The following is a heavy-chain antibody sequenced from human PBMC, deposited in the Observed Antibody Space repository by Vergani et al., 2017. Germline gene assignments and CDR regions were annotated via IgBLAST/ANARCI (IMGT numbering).Heavy chain of an antibody. V-gene: IGHV1-2*02. Sequence: QVQQVQSGAEVKKPGASVKVSCKTSGYIFTGYSMHWVRQAPGQGLEWMGWINPKSGDTKYAQKFQGRVTMTRDTSINTAYMELSRLRSDDTAVYYCARGYYYDNSWDRNVLDIWGQGTVVTVSS. J-gene: IGHJ3*02. CDR3: ARGYYYDNSWDRNVLDI. D-gene: IGHD3-22*01. CDR1: GYIFTGYS. CDR2: INPKSGDT.